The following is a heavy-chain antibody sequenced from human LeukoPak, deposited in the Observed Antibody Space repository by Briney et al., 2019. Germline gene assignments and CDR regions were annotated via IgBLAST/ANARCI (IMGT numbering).Heavy chain of an antibody. CDR1: GFTLSSYA. J-gene: IGHJ4*02. Sequence: GGSLRLSCAASGFTLSSYAMHWARQAPGKGLEWVAVISYDGSNKYYAESVKGRFTISRDNSKNTLYLQMNSLRAEDTAVYYCARGADYWGQGTLVTVSS. V-gene: IGHV3-30*04. CDR2: ISYDGSNK. CDR3: ARGADY.